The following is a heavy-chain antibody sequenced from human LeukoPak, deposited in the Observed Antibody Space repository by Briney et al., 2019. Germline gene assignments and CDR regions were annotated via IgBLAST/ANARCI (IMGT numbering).Heavy chain of an antibody. D-gene: IGHD2-2*01. CDR3: ARRARGYCSSTSCSVFDY. V-gene: IGHV1-18*01. CDR2: ISAYNGNT. J-gene: IGHJ4*02. CDR1: GYTFTSYG. Sequence: APVKVSCKASGYTFTSYGISWVRQAPGQGLEWMGWISAYNGNTNYAQKLRGRVTMTTDTSTSTAYMELRSLRSDDTAVYYCARRARGYCSSTSCSVFDYWGQGTLVTVSS.